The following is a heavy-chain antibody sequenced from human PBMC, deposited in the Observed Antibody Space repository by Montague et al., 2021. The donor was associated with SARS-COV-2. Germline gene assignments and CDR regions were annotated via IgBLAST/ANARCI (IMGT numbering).Heavy chain of an antibody. CDR1: GDSVAGHSAT. Sequence: CAISGDSVAGHSATWNWIRQSPSRGLEWLGRTYYRSKWYNDYAVSVKSRVIVNPDTSNNRISLQLNSVTPEDTAVYYCARAYCGGDCYFYWYFDLWGRGTLVTVSS. CDR2: TYYRSKWYN. J-gene: IGHJ2*01. CDR3: ARAYCGGDCYFYWYFDL. V-gene: IGHV6-1*01. D-gene: IGHD2-21*02.